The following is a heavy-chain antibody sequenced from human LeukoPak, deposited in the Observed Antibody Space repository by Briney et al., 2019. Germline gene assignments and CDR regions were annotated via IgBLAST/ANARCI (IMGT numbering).Heavy chain of an antibody. CDR2: IYYSGST. J-gene: IGHJ6*02. Sequence: SETLSLTCAVSGGSISSYYWSWIRQPPGKGLEWIGYIYYSGSTNYNPSLKSRVTISVDTSKNQFSLKLSSVTAADTAVYYCARHSSSYYYYYGMDVWGQGTTVTVSS. V-gene: IGHV4-59*08. D-gene: IGHD6-6*01. CDR1: GGSISSYY. CDR3: ARHSSSYYYYYGMDV.